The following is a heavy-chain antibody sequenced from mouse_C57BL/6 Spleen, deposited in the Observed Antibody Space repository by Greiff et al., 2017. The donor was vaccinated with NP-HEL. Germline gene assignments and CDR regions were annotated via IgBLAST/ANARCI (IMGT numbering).Heavy chain of an antibody. CDR2: ISDGGSYT. CDR1: GFTFSSYA. CDR3: ARETVASFYYFDY. D-gene: IGHD1-1*01. Sequence: VQLKQSGGGLVKPGGSLKLSCAASGFTFSSYAMSWVRQTPEKRLEWVATISDGGSYTYYPDNVKGRFTISRDNAKNNLYLQMSHLKSEDTAMYYCARETVASFYYFDYWGQGTTLTVSS. V-gene: IGHV5-4*01. J-gene: IGHJ2*01.